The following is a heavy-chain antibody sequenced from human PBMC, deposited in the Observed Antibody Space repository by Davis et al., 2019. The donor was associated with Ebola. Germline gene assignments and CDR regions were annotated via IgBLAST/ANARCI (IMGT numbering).Heavy chain of an antibody. J-gene: IGHJ3*02. V-gene: IGHV1-24*01. CDR3: AREQYYYDSSGHDAFDI. CDR2: FDPEDGET. D-gene: IGHD3-22*01. CDR1: GGTFSSYA. Sequence: ASVKVSCKASGGTFSSYAISWVRQAPGQGLEWMGGFDPEDGETIYAQKFQGRVTMTEDTSTDTAYMELSSLRSDDTAVYYCAREQYYYDSSGHDAFDIWGQGTMVTVSS.